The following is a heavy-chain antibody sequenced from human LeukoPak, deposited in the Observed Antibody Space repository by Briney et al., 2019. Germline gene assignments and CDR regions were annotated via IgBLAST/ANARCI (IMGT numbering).Heavy chain of an antibody. V-gene: IGHV1-46*01. CDR2: IYPRDGST. CDR1: GYTFTSNY. J-gene: IGHJ2*01. CDR3: ARAVAYCGGDCYLNGYFDL. Sequence: ASVKVSCKASGYTFTSNYIHWVRQAPGQGLEWMGMIYPRDGSTSYAQKFQGRVTMTRDTSTSTVYMELSSLRSEDTAVYYCARAVAYCGGDCYLNGYFDLWGRGTLVTVSS. D-gene: IGHD2-21*02.